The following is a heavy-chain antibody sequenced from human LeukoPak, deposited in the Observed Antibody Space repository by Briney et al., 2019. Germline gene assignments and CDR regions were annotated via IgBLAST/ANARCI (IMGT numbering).Heavy chain of an antibody. J-gene: IGHJ5*02. CDR3: ARETRTLGVAATSWFDH. D-gene: IGHD2-15*01. V-gene: IGHV3-11*06. Sequence: PGRTLRLSCAASGFTFSDYDMTSVREAPGHGLGGWSYMSSSSSYTNYATSVKGRFTISRDNAKNSLYLQMNSLRAEDTAVYYCARETRTLGVAATSWFDHWGQGTLVTVSS. CDR2: MSSSSSYT. CDR1: GFTFSDYD.